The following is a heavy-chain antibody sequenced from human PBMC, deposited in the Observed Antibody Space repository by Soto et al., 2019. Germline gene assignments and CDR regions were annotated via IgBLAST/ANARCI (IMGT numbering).Heavy chain of an antibody. CDR1: GFTFSSYW. Sequence: EVQLVESGGGLVQPGGSLRLSCAASGFTFSSYWMSWGRQAPGKGLEWVANVNQDGSEKFYVDSVKGRFTISRDNAMNSMYLQMNSLRAEDTAVYYCARGRTVPYWGQGTLVTVSS. V-gene: IGHV3-7*01. CDR2: VNQDGSEK. J-gene: IGHJ4*02. D-gene: IGHD1-1*01. CDR3: ARGRTVPY.